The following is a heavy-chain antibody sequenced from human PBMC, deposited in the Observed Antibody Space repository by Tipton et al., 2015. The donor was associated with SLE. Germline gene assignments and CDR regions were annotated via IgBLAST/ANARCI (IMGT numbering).Heavy chain of an antibody. Sequence: QSGAEVKKPGSSVKVSCKASGGSFNNYDFTWVRQAPGQGLEWMGRIMATFGTANYAQKFQGRVTITADESTSTAYMELTSLRSEDTAVYYCATTRDYYYGMDVWGQRTTVTVSS. CDR1: GGSFNNYD. V-gene: IGHV1-69*15. D-gene: IGHD4-11*01. CDR3: ATTRDYYYGMDV. CDR2: IMATFGTA. J-gene: IGHJ6*02.